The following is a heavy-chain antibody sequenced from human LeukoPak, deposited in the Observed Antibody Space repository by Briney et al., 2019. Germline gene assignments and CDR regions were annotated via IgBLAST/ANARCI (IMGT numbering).Heavy chain of an antibody. CDR2: IYYSGST. D-gene: IGHD4-17*01. V-gene: IGHV4-31*03. CDR1: GGSISSGGYY. J-gene: IGHJ4*02. CDR3: ARSYGDYAFDY. Sequence: PSETLSLTCTVSGGSISSGGYYWSWIRQHPGKGLEWIGYIYYSGSTYYNPSLKSRVTISVDTSKNQFSLKLSSVTAADTTVYYCARSYGDYAFDYWGQGTLVTVSS.